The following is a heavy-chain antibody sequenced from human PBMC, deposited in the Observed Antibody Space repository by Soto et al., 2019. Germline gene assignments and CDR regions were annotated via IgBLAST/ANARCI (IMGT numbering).Heavy chain of an antibody. J-gene: IGHJ6*02. D-gene: IGHD6-6*01. CDR2: IVVGSGNT. CDR3: AADSIAASFPLTYSSGMDV. Sequence: PVKVSCKASGFTFSSSAVEWVRNTSGQRLEWIAWIVVGSGNTNYAQKFQDRVTITRDMSTSTAYMELTSLRSEATAVYYCAADSIAASFPLTYSSGMDVWGQATTVPVPS. CDR1: GFTFSSSA. V-gene: IGHV1-58*01.